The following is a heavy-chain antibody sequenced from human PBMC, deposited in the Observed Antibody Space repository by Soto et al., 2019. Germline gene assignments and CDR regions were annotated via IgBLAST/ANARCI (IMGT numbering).Heavy chain of an antibody. V-gene: IGHV3-23*01. J-gene: IGHJ4*02. CDR1: GFTFSSYA. CDR2: ISGSGGST. Sequence: PWGSLRLSCAASGFTFSSYAMSWVRQAPGKGLEWVSAISGSGGSTYYADSVKGRFTISRDNSKNTLYLQMNSLRAEDTAVYYCAKDHGSQWLVRNPGYHDYWGQGTLVNVSS. D-gene: IGHD6-19*01. CDR3: AKDHGSQWLVRNPGYHDY.